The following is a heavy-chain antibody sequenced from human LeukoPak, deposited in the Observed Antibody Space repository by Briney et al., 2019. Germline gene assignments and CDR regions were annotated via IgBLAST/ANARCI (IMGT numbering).Heavy chain of an antibody. V-gene: IGHV1-69*05. Sequence: GASVKVSFKASGCTFSSYAISWVRQAHGQGLEWMGRIIPIFGTANYAQKFQGRVTITTDGSTSTAYMELSSLRSEDTAVYYCAGDFPDYWGQVALVTV. J-gene: IGHJ4*02. CDR3: AGDFPDY. CDR1: GCTFSSYA. CDR2: IIPIFGTA.